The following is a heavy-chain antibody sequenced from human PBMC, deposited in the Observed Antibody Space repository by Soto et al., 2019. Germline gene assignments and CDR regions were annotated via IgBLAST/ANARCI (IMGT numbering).Heavy chain of an antibody. J-gene: IGHJ4*02. CDR2: ISTSGGST. Sequence: GGSLRLSCAASGFTFSNYAMSWVRQAPGKGLEWVSAISTSGGSTDYADSVQGRFTTSRDNAKNTLFLQMSSLRAEDTALYYCATLVVRVISTGWPHWGQGTLVTVSS. D-gene: IGHD6-19*01. V-gene: IGHV3-23*01. CDR1: GFTFSNYA. CDR3: ATLVVRVISTGWPH.